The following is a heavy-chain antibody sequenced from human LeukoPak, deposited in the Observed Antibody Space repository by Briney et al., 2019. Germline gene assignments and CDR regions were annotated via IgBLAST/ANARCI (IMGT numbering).Heavy chain of an antibody. CDR3: AKDFGAAGKNFDY. Sequence: GRSLRLSCAASGFTFDDYAMHWFRQAPGKGLEWVSGISWNSGSIGYADSVKGRFTISRDNAKNSLYLQMNSLRAEDMALYYCAKDFGAAGKNFDYWGQGTLVTVSS. V-gene: IGHV3-9*03. CDR1: GFTFDDYA. D-gene: IGHD6-13*01. CDR2: ISWNSGSI. J-gene: IGHJ4*02.